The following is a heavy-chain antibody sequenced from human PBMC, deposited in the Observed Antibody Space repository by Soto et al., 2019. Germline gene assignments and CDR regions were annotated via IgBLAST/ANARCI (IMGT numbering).Heavy chain of an antibody. D-gene: IGHD2-2*01. CDR1: GYTFTGYY. Sequence: ASVKVSCKASGYTFTGYYMHWVRQAPGQGLEWMGWINPNSGGTNYAQKFQGWVTMTMDTSISTAYMVLSRLRSDDTAVYYWAGEAVVVPAATQIYYYYYCMDVWGQGTTVTVSS. CDR2: INPNSGGT. J-gene: IGHJ6*02. CDR3: AGEAVVVPAATQIYYYYYCMDV. V-gene: IGHV1-2*04.